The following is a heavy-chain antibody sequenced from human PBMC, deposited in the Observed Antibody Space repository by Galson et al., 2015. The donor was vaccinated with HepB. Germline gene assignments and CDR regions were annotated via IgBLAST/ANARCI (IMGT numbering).Heavy chain of an antibody. Sequence: SLRLSCAASGFTFINYATSWVRQAPGKGVEWVSSISGRGVGTTYYADSVKGRFTISRDNSKNTLYLQMNSLRVEDTAVYYCATSDYDNFGPLGWFDPWGQGTQVTVAS. J-gene: IGHJ5*02. CDR2: ISGRGVGT. D-gene: IGHD4-11*01. CDR3: ATSDYDNFGPLGWFDP. V-gene: IGHV3-23*01. CDR1: GFTFINYA.